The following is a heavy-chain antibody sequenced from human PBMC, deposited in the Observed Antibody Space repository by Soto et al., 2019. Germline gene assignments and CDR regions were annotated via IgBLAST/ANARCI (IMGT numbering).Heavy chain of an antibody. V-gene: IGHV1-2*02. J-gene: IGHJ6*02. Sequence: VKVSCKASGYTFTGYYMHWVRQAPGQGLEWMGWINPNSGGTNYAQKFQGRVTMTRDTSISTAYMELSRLRSDDTAVYYCARVGGRGYYYYYGMDVWGQGTTVTVSS. D-gene: IGHD3-16*01. CDR2: INPNSGGT. CDR3: ARVGGRGYYYYYGMDV. CDR1: GYTFTGYY.